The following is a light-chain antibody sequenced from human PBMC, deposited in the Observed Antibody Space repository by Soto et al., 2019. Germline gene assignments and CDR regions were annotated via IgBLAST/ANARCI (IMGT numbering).Light chain of an antibody. Sequence: ALSAYKRDRVTITCRASQGIRTDLGWYQQKPGQAPKLLIYAASSLPSGVPSRFSGSGSGTDFTLTISRLQPEDFAVYYCPQYDNSPWTFGQGTKVDIK. CDR1: QGIRTD. CDR3: PQYDNSPWT. V-gene: IGKV1-6*01. J-gene: IGKJ1*01. CDR2: AAS.